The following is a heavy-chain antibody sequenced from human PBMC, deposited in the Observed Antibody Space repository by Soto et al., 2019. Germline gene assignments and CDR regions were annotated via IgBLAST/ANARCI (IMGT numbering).Heavy chain of an antibody. CDR1: GYTFTNYY. D-gene: IGHD6-19*01. CDR2: VTPSGGGT. J-gene: IGHJ4*02. CDR3: ARDPVGWDFFDY. V-gene: IGHV1-46*03. Sequence: QVQLVQSGAEVKKPGASVKVSCKASGYTFTNYYTHWVRQAPGQGLEWMGIVTPSGGGTKFAQQFQGRVTMTADTSTNTVFMALTSLTSEDTAVYYCARDPVGWDFFDYWGQGTQVAVSA.